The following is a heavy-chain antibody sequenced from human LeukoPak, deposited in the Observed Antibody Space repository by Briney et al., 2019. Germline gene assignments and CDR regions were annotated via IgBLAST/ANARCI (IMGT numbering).Heavy chain of an antibody. V-gene: IGHV4-59*01. CDR2: VSYSGST. Sequence: SEPLSLTCTVSGGSISGYYWSWIRQPPGKGLEWVVYVSYSGSTNYNPSLKSRVTISVDTSRGQFSLKLSSVTAADTAVYYCARARSKWYHDYWGQGTLVTVSS. J-gene: IGHJ4*02. D-gene: IGHD2-2*01. CDR3: ARARSKWYHDY. CDR1: GGSISGYY.